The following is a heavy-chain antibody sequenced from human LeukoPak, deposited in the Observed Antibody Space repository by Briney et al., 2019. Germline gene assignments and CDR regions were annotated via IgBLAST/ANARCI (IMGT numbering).Heavy chain of an antibody. V-gene: IGHV1-8*03. CDR3: ARATVDYYDSSGYPFDY. CDR2: MNPNSGNT. J-gene: IGHJ4*02. CDR1: GYTFTSYD. Sequence: GASVKVSCKASGYTFTSYDINWVRQATGQGLEWMGWMNPNSGNTGYAQKFQGRVTITRNTSISTAYMELSSLRSEDTAVYYCARATVDYYDSSGYPFDYWGQGTLITVSS. D-gene: IGHD3-22*01.